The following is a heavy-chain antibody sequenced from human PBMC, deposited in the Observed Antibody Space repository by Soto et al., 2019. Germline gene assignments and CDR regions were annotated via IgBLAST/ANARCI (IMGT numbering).Heavy chain of an antibody. CDR2: ISYDGSNK. CDR1: GFTFSSYA. Sequence: SGGPLRLSCAASGFTFSSYAMHWIRQAPGKGLEWVAVISYDGSNKYYADSVKGRFTISRDNSKNTLYLQMNSLRAEDTAVYYCARDYYRFNSGYGFSMDVWGQGTTVTVSS. D-gene: IGHD5-12*01. CDR3: ARDYYRFNSGYGFSMDV. V-gene: IGHV3-30-3*01. J-gene: IGHJ6*02.